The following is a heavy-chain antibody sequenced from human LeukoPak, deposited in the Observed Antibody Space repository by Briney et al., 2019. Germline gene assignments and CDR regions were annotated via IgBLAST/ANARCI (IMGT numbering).Heavy chain of an antibody. CDR2: ISYDGSNK. J-gene: IGHJ4*02. CDR1: GFTFSSYG. D-gene: IGHD5-18*01. Sequence: GGSLRLSCAASGFTFSSYGMHWVRQAPGKGLEWVAVISYDGSNKYYADSVKGRFTISRDNSKNTLYLQMNSLRAEDTAVYYCARDGPGYSFDHWGQGTLVTVSS. V-gene: IGHV3-30*03. CDR3: ARDGPGYSFDH.